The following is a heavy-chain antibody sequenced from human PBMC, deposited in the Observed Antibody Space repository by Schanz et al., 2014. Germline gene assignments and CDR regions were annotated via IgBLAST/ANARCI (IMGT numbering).Heavy chain of an antibody. CDR1: GFTFSDYW. CDR2: ISSGGGST. V-gene: IGHV3-23*04. CDR3: ARIGGSVFDY. J-gene: IGHJ4*02. D-gene: IGHD3-10*01. Sequence: EVQLVESGGGLVQPGGSLRLSCTASGFTFSDYWMSWVRQAPGKGLEWVSSISSGGGSTYYADSVKGRFTMSRDNAKNSVFLQMNSLRAEDTAVYYCARIGGSVFDYWAQGTLVTVSS.